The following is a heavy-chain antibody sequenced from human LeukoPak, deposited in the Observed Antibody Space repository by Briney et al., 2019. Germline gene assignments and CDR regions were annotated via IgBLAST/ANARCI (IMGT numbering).Heavy chain of an antibody. Sequence: ASVKVSCKASGYTFTSYGINWVRQAPGQGLEWIGWISAYNSNTHYAQKLQGRVTMTTDTSTSTAYMEVRSLRSEDTAVYYCATQHGWLQLWGDAFDIWGQGTMVTVSS. D-gene: IGHD5-24*01. CDR3: ATQHGWLQLWGDAFDI. J-gene: IGHJ3*02. V-gene: IGHV1-18*01. CDR2: ISAYNSNT. CDR1: GYTFTSYG.